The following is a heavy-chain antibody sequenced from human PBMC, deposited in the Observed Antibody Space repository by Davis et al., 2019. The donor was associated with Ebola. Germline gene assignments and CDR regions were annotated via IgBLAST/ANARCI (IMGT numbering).Heavy chain of an antibody. J-gene: IGHJ4*02. V-gene: IGHV4-59*01. Sequence: MPSETLSLTCTVSGGSISSYYWSWIRQPPGKGLEWIGNIYYSGTTNLNPSLKSRVTISVDTSNNQFSLKLNSVTPADTAVYFCARGSKWFPFDYWGQGTLVTVSS. D-gene: IGHD3-22*01. CDR3: ARGSKWFPFDY. CDR1: GGSISSYY. CDR2: IYYSGTT.